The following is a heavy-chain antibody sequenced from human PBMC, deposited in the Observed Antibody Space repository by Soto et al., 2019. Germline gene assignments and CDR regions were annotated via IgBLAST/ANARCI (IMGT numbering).Heavy chain of an antibody. CDR2: INPSGGST. D-gene: IGHD6-19*01. CDR3: ARDSAHSSGWPPYYYYGMDV. Sequence: GASVKVSCKASGYTFTSYYMHWVRQAPGQGLEWMGIINPSGGSTSYAQKFQGRVTMTRDTSISTAYMELSRLRSDDTAVYYCARDSAHSSGWPPYYYYGMDVWGQGTTVTVSS. CDR1: GYTFTSYY. J-gene: IGHJ6*02. V-gene: IGHV1-46*01.